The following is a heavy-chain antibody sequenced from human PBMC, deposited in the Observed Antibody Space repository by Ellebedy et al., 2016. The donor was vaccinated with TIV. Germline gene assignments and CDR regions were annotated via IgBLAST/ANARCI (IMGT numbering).Heavy chain of an antibody. CDR3: ARGVSMYTSNIWFDFDY. D-gene: IGHD6-13*01. V-gene: IGHV3-7*04. CDR2: INQDESEK. CDR1: EFTFSSYW. J-gene: IGHJ4*02. Sequence: PGGSLRLSCAASEFTFSSYWMSWVRQAPGEGLEWVANINQDESEKYYVDSVKGRFTISRDNAKNALYLQMNSLRADDTAVYYCARGVSMYTSNIWFDFDYWGPGTLVTVSS.